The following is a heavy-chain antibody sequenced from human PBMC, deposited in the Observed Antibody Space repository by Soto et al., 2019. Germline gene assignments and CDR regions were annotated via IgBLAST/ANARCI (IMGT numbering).Heavy chain of an antibody. CDR1: GFTFSSYA. V-gene: IGHV3-23*04. J-gene: IGHJ6*02. Sequence: EVRLVESGGGLVQRGGSLRLSCAASGFTFSSYAMTWVRQAPGKGLEWVSIISVRGGGTYYGDSVKGRFTISRDNSINTLYLQMNSLRVEDTAVYYCAKDRPYIAAADTVGMDVWGQGTTVTVSS. D-gene: IGHD6-13*01. CDR2: ISVRGGGT. CDR3: AKDRPYIAAADTVGMDV.